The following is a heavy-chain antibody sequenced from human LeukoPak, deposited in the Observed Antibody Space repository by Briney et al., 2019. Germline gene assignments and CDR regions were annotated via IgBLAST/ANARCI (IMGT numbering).Heavy chain of an antibody. J-gene: IGHJ4*02. D-gene: IGHD5-12*01. CDR3: ARVPDLYGGYKSYYDY. Sequence: AGGSLRLSCAASGFTFSTYTMTWVRQAPGKGLEWVASISSRGDYIYFAGSMRGRFTISRDNAKNSLSLQMNSLRAEDTSVYYCARVPDLYGGYKSYYDYWGQGALVTVSS. CDR2: ISSRGDYI. V-gene: IGHV3-21*01. CDR1: GFTFSTYT.